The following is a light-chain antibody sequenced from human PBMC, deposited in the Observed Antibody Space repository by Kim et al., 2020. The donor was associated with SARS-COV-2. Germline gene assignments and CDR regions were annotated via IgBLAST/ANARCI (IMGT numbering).Light chain of an antibody. J-gene: IGKJ2*01. CDR3: EQSYGTPYT. V-gene: IGKV1-39*01. CDR1: RSISSY. Sequence: DIHMTQSPSSLSPPVGDSVTITCRASRSISSYLNWYQQKPGTAPDLLIYAASSFQSGVPSRFSGSGSGTDFTLTIRSLQPEDFATYYCEQSYGTPYTFGQGTKLEI. CDR2: AAS.